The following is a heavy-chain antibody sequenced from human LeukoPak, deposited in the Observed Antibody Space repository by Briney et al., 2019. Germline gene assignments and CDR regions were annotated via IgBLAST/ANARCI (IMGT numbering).Heavy chain of an antibody. D-gene: IGHD3-10*01. Sequence: GGSLRLSCAASGFTVSSNYMSWVRQAPGKGLEWVSVIYSGGSTYYADSVKGRFTISRDNSKNTLYLQMNSLRAEDTAVYYCARVTPGWFGEFYFDHWGQGTLVTVSS. CDR2: IYSGGST. CDR3: ARVTPGWFGEFYFDH. V-gene: IGHV3-53*01. CDR1: GFTVSSNY. J-gene: IGHJ4*02.